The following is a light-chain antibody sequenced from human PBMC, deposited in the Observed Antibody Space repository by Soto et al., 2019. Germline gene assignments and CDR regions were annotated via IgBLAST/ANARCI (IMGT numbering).Light chain of an antibody. CDR1: KSDVANYNY. V-gene: IGLV2-14*03. CDR3: SSYTSTSTVI. J-gene: IGLJ2*01. Sequence: QSALTQPASVSGSPGQSITISCTGTKSDVANYNYVSWYQHHSGKAPQLMIYDVSYRPSGISNRFSGSKSGNTASLTISGLQAEDEADYYCSSYTSTSTVIFGGGTKPTVL. CDR2: DVS.